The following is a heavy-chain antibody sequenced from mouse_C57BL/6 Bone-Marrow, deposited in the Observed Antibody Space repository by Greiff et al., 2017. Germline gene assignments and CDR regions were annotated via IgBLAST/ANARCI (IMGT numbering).Heavy chain of an antibody. J-gene: IGHJ1*03. V-gene: IGHV5-4*01. CDR1: GFTFSSYA. Sequence: EVMLVESGGGLVKPGGSLKLSCAASGFTFSSYAMSWVRQTPEKRLEWVATISDGGSYTYYPDNVKGRFTISRDNAKNNLYLQMSHLKSEDTAMYYCARDEVDRITTVVARSYWYFDVWGTGTTVTVSS. CDR2: ISDGGSYT. D-gene: IGHD1-1*01. CDR3: ARDEVDRITTVVARSYWYFDV.